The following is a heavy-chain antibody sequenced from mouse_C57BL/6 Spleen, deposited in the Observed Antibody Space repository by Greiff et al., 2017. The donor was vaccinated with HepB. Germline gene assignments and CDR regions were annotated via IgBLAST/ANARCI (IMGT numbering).Heavy chain of an antibody. CDR3: SRGGYGSSHWYFDV. Sequence: EVQGVESGGGLVKPGGSLKLSCAASGFTFSSYAMSWVRQTPEKRLEWVATISDGGSYTYYPDNVKVRFTISRDNAKNNLYLQMIHLKSEDAAMYYGSRGGYGSSHWYFDVWGTGTTFTVSS. D-gene: IGHD1-1*01. V-gene: IGHV5-4*01. CDR1: GFTFSSYA. CDR2: ISDGGSYT. J-gene: IGHJ1*03.